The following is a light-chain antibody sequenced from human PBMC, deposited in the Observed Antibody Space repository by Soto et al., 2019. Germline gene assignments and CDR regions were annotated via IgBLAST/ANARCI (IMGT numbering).Light chain of an antibody. CDR2: AAS. CDR3: QQSYTTLLT. Sequence: DIQLTQSPASLSASVGDSVTLTCRASQTINRYLNWYQHKPGKAPKILIYAASSLPRGVPSRFSGSGSGTQFTLTISSLEPEDVAIYYCQQSYTTLLTFGGGTRVEI. V-gene: IGKV1-39*01. J-gene: IGKJ4*01. CDR1: QTINRY.